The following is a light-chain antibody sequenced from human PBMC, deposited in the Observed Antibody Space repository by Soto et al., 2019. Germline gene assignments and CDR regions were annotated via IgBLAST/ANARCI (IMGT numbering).Light chain of an antibody. CDR3: CSYAGGTSVV. J-gene: IGLJ2*01. CDR2: KDV. CDR1: SSDVGKYNL. Sequence: QSVLTQPASVSGSPGQSITISCTGTSSDVGKYNLVSWYQQHPGKAPKLMIYKDVERPSGISNRFSGSKSGNTASLTISGLRTEDEADYYCCSYAGGTSVVFGGGTKLTVL. V-gene: IGLV2-23*01.